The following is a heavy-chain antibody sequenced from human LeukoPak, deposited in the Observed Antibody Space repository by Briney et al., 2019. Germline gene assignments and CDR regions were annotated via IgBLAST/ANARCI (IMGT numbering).Heavy chain of an antibody. CDR2: ISGSGGST. V-gene: IGHV3-23*01. J-gene: IGHJ4*02. D-gene: IGHD3-9*01. Sequence: GGSLRLSCAASGFTFSSYAMSWVRQAPGKGLEWVSAISGSGGSTYYADSVKGRFTISRDNSKNTLYLQMNSLRAEDTAGYYCAKDPYYDILTGYYPDYWGQGTLVTVSS. CDR3: AKDPYYDILTGYYPDY. CDR1: GFTFSSYA.